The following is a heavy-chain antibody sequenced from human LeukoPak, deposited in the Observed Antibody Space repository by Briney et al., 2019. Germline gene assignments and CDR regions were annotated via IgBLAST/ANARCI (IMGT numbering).Heavy chain of an antibody. D-gene: IGHD3-22*01. CDR1: GYTLTELS. Sequence: ASVKVSCKVSGYTLTELSMHWVRQAPGKGLEWMGGFDPEDGETIYAQKFQGRVTMTEDTSTDTAYMELSSLRSEDTAVYYCATGQPSIPMIVVVPGGYYFDYWGQDTLVTVSS. CDR2: FDPEDGET. J-gene: IGHJ4*02. V-gene: IGHV1-24*01. CDR3: ATGQPSIPMIVVVPGGYYFDY.